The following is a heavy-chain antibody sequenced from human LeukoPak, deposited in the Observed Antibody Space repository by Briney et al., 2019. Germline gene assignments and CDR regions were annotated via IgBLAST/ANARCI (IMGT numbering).Heavy chain of an antibody. J-gene: IGHJ3*02. Sequence: RPSETLSLTCTVSGASISSGSYYWNWIRQPAGKGLEWIGRIFASGSTNYNPSLKSRVTISLDTSKNQLSLKLSSVTAADTAVYYCARDKFPLVGATGDDGFDIWGQGTMVTVSS. V-gene: IGHV4-61*02. D-gene: IGHD1-26*01. CDR2: IFASGST. CDR3: ARDKFPLVGATGDDGFDI. CDR1: GASISSGSYY.